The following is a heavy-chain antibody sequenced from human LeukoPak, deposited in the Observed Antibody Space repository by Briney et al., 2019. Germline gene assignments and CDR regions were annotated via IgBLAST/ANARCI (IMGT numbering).Heavy chain of an antibody. V-gene: IGHV3-23*01. J-gene: IGHJ3*02. Sequence: QTGGSLRLSCAASGFTFSSYAMSWVRQAPGKGLEWVSAISGSGGSTYYADSVKGRFTISRDNSKNTLYLQMNSLRAEDTAVYYCAKDDRGYQPLGDAFDIWGQGTMVTVSS. CDR3: AKDDRGYQPLGDAFDI. D-gene: IGHD2-2*01. CDR1: GFTFSSYA. CDR2: ISGSGGST.